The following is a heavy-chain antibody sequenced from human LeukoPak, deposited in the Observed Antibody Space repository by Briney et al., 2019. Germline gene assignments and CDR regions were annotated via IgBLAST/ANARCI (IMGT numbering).Heavy chain of an antibody. CDR3: AREVDKVTTFRSLYLDS. Sequence: ASVTVSFTSSGYTFTDYYIHFVRQAPGQPLEWMGWLNPDSGGTNYAPKFRGRVTMTRDISVNTAYMEVTSLISDDTAMYYCAREVDKVTTFRSLYLDSWGQGSLVTVSS. J-gene: IGHJ4*02. CDR2: LNPDSGGT. D-gene: IGHD5-12*01. CDR1: GYTFTDYY. V-gene: IGHV1-2*02.